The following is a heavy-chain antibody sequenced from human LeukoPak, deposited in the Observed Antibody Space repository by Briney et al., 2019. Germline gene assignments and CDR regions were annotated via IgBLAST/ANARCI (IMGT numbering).Heavy chain of an antibody. CDR3: ARDGSASFFNP. V-gene: IGHV6-1*01. J-gene: IGHJ5*02. CDR1: GDSVSSNSAV. Sequence: SQTLSLTCAISGDSVSSNSAVWNWLRQSPSRGLEWLERTYYRSKWNSHYAESVKGRLTINPDTSRNQFSLQLNSVTPEDSAVYYCARDGSASFFNPWGQGTLVTVSS. D-gene: IGHD3-10*01. CDR2: TYYRSKWNS.